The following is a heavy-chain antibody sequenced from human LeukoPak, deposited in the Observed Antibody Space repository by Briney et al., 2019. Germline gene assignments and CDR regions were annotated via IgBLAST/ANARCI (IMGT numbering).Heavy chain of an antibody. V-gene: IGHV4-30-2*01. Sequence: PSETLSLTCAVSGGSISSGGYSWSWIRQPPGKGLEWIGYIYHSASTYYNPSLKSRVTISVDRSKNQFSLKLSSVTAADTAVYYCARGSYQLLPSGMDVWGQGTTVTVSS. CDR1: GGSISSGGYS. CDR2: IYHSAST. J-gene: IGHJ6*02. CDR3: ARGSYQLLPSGMDV. D-gene: IGHD2-2*01.